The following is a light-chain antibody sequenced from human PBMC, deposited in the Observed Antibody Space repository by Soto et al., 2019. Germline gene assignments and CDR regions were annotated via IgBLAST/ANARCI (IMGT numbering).Light chain of an antibody. V-gene: IGKV3-15*01. Sequence: EIVMTQSPATLSVSPGERATLSCRASQSVSSNLAWYQQKPGQAPRLLIYGTSTRATGIPARFSGSGSGTAFTLTISSLQSEDSAVYYCQQYNTWWSTFGQGTKVEIK. CDR3: QQYNTWWST. CDR1: QSVSSN. CDR2: GTS. J-gene: IGKJ1*01.